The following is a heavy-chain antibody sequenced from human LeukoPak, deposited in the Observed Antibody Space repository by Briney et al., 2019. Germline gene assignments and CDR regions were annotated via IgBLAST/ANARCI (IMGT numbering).Heavy chain of an antibody. D-gene: IGHD2/OR15-2a*01. Sequence: GGSLRLSCAASESTFSSYAFHWVRQAPGKGLEWVSVIYTGGNTYYADSVKGRFTISRDNSKNTLYLQMNSLRAEDTALYYCVRDPGSINGMDVWGQGTTVTVSS. V-gene: IGHV3-66*01. CDR3: VRDPGSINGMDV. J-gene: IGHJ6*02. CDR2: IYTGGNT. CDR1: ESTFSSYA.